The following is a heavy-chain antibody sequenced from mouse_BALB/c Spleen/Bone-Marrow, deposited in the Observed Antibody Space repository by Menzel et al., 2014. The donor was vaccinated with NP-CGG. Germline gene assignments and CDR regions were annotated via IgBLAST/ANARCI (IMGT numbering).Heavy chain of an antibody. CDR2: ISGGGSYT. Sequence: EVMLVESGGGLVKSGGSLKLSCAASGFSFNSYGMSWVRQTPEKRLGWVATISGGGSYTFYPDSVKGRFTISRDNAKNNLYLQLSSLRSEDTALYYCARHAYYDQTEVSFVYWGQGTLVTVSA. CDR3: ARHAYYDQTEVSFVY. J-gene: IGHJ3*01. CDR1: GFSFNSYG. V-gene: IGHV5-9-2*01. D-gene: IGHD2-4*01.